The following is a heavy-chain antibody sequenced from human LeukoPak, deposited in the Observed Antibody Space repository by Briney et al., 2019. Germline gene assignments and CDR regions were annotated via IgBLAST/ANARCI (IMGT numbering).Heavy chain of an antibody. V-gene: IGHV1-46*01. CDR1: EYTFTSYY. CDR3: ARAKYSSSGTNWFDP. J-gene: IGHJ5*02. CDR2: INPSGGST. Sequence: ASVKVSCKTSEYTFTSYYMHWVRQAPGQGLEWMGIINPSGGSTSYAQKFQGRVTMTRDMSTSTVYMELSSLRSEDTAVYYCARAKYSSSGTNWFDPWGQGTLVTVSS. D-gene: IGHD6-6*01.